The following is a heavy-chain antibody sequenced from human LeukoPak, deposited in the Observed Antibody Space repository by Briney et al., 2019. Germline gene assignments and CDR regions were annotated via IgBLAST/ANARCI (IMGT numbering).Heavy chain of an antibody. D-gene: IGHD3-10*01. CDR2: ISSSGSTI. V-gene: IGHV3-48*03. Sequence: GGSLRLSCAASGFTFSSYEMNWVRQAPGKGLEWVSYISSSGSTIYYADSVKGRFTISRDNAKNSLYLQMNGLRAEDTAVYYCARAYPELLWFGEQDYYFDYWGQGTLVTVSS. CDR1: GFTFSSYE. CDR3: ARAYPELLWFGEQDYYFDY. J-gene: IGHJ4*02.